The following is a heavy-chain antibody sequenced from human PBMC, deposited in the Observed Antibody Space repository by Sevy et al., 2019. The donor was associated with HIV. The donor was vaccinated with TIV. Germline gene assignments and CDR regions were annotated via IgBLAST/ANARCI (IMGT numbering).Heavy chain of an antibody. J-gene: IGHJ5*02. V-gene: IGHV3-21*01. D-gene: IGHD6-19*01. CDR3: AREARIAVAGPTGGFDP. Sequence: GGYLRLSCAASGFTFSSYSMNWVRQAPGKGLEWVSSISSSSSYIYYADSVKGRFTISRDNAKNSLYLQMNSLRAEDTAVYYCAREARIAVAGPTGGFDPWGQGTLVTVSS. CDR1: GFTFSSYS. CDR2: ISSSSSYI.